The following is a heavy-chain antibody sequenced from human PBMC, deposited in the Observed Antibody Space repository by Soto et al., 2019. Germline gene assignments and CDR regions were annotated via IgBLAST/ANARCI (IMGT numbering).Heavy chain of an antibody. CDR2: IRGTAT. D-gene: IGHD3-16*01. CDR1: GFSFSSFA. Sequence: EVQLLESGGTLVQPGESLRLSCEVSGFSFSSFAMNWVRQAPGEGLEWVSSIRGTATSYADSVKGRFTISRDNSKNTVYLQMNTLRGDDTAVYYCAKCAVLITTSGGWCNWFDPWGQGTLVIVSS. CDR3: AKCAVLITTSGGWCNWFDP. V-gene: IGHV3-23*01. J-gene: IGHJ5*02.